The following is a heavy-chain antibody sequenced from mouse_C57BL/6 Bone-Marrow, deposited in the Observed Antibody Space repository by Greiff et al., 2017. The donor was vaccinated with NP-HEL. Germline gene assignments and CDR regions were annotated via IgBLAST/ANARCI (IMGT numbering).Heavy chain of an antibody. CDR3: ARHSFDY. CDR2: ISSGGSYT. V-gene: IGHV5-6*01. Sequence: EVNLVESGGDLVKPGGSLKLSCAASGFTFSSYGMSWVRQTPDKRLEWVATISSGGSYTYYPDSVKGRFTISRDNAKNTLYLQMSSLKSEDTAMYYCARHSFDYWGQGTTLTVSS. J-gene: IGHJ2*01. CDR1: GFTFSSYG.